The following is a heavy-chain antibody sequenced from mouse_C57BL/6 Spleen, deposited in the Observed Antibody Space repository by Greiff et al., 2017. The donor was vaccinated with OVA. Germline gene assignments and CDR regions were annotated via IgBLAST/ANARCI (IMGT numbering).Heavy chain of an antibody. D-gene: IGHD1-1*01. V-gene: IGHV1-80*01. Sequence: QVQLKESGAELVKPGASVKISCKASGYAFSSYWMNWVKQRPGKGLEWIGQIYPGDGDTNYNGKFKGKATLTADKSSSTAYMQLSSLTSEDSAVYFCARGGSSYGDYWGQGTTLTVSS. CDR2: IYPGDGDT. CDR1: GYAFSSYW. J-gene: IGHJ2*01. CDR3: ARGGSSYGDY.